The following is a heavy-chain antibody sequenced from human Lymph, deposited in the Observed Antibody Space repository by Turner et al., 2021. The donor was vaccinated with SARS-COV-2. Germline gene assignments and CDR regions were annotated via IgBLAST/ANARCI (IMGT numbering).Heavy chain of an antibody. V-gene: IGHV3-30*18. J-gene: IGHJ4*02. CDR3: AKDGGGYFDY. CDR2: ISEDGSNK. D-gene: IGHD3-10*01. CDR1: GFTFSSYG. Sequence: QVQLVESGGGVVQPGRSLRLSCAASGFTFSSYGMHWVRQAPGKGLEWVAGISEDGSNKYYADSVKGRFTISRDNSKNTLYLQMNSLRDEDTAVYYCAKDGGGYFDYWGQGTLVTVSS.